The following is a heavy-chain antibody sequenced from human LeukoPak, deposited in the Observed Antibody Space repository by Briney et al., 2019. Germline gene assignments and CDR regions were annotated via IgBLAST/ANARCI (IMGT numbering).Heavy chain of an antibody. CDR1: GFTFGDYY. J-gene: IGHJ4*02. CDR3: ARDSSAAASGRGGD. D-gene: IGHD6-13*01. Sequence: GGSLKLSCAASGFTFGDYYMTWIRQAPGKGLEWLSYINTSGTRIYYADSVKGRFTISRDNAKNSLYLQMNSLRAEDTAVYYCARDSSAAASGRGGDWGQGTLVTVSS. V-gene: IGHV3-11*04. CDR2: INTSGTRI.